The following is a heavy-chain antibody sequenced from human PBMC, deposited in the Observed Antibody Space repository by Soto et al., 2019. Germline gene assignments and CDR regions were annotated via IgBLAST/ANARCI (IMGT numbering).Heavy chain of an antibody. J-gene: IGHJ6*02. CDR2: INPNSGGT. D-gene: IGHD3-10*01. Sequence: ASVKVSCKASGYTFTGYYMHWVRQAPGQGLEWMGWINPNSGGTNYAQKLQGRVTMTTDTSTSTAYMELRSLRSDDTAVYYCARDYGDGSGMAYYYYYGMDVWGQGTTVTVSS. CDR1: GYTFTGYY. CDR3: ARDYGDGSGMAYYYYYGMDV. V-gene: IGHV1-2*02.